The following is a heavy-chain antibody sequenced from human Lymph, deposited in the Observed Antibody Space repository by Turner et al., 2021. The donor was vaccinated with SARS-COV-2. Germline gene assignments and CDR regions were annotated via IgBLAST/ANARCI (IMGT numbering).Heavy chain of an antibody. CDR2: ISGSGGDT. D-gene: IGHD3-22*01. J-gene: IGHJ4*02. CDR1: GFTFSSYA. V-gene: IGHV3-23*01. CDR3: AKGVRGAMIVVVIPYFDY. Sequence: EVQLLESGGGLVQPGGSLRLSCAACGFTFSSYAMSWVRPAPGKGMEWVSAISGSGGDTYYADSVKGRFTISRDNSKNTLYLQMNSLRAEDTAVYYCAKGVRGAMIVVVIPYFDYWGQGTLVTVSS.